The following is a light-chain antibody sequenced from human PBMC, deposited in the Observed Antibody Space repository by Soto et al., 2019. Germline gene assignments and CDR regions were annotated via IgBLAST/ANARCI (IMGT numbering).Light chain of an antibody. CDR3: QQYGSSGT. V-gene: IGKV3-20*01. Sequence: EIVLTQSPGTLSLSPGERATLSCRASQSVSSTFLAWYQQKPGQAPRLLIYGASSRATGIPDRFSGSGSGTDFTLIINRLEPEDFAMYYCQQYGSSGTFGQGTKVDIK. J-gene: IGKJ1*01. CDR1: QSVSSTF. CDR2: GAS.